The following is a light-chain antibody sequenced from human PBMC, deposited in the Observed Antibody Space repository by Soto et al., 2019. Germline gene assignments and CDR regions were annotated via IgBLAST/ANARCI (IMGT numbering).Light chain of an antibody. CDR3: PEYNRRPPAT. V-gene: IGKV3-15*01. Sequence: ELVLTQSPATLSVSPGEGVTLSCRARQSVNNNLAWYQQKPGQAPSLLIHGASTRAAGVPARFSGSGSGTEFTLTISSLQSEDSAVYYCPEYNRRPPATFGQGTKV. CDR2: GAS. CDR1: QSVNNN. J-gene: IGKJ1*01.